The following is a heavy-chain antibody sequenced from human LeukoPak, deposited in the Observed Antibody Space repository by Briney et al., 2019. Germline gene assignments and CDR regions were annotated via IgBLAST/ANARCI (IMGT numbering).Heavy chain of an antibody. CDR3: AREREQPEDYFDC. V-gene: IGHV4-59*01. CDR2: ISGST. J-gene: IGHJ4*02. Sequence: PSETLSLTCTVSGASIRSYYWSWIRQPPGKGLEWIGYISGSTSYNPALRSRVTMSIDTSKNQFSLNLSSVTAADTAVYYCAREREQPEDYFDCWRLGTLVTVSS. CDR1: GASIRSYY. D-gene: IGHD6-13*01.